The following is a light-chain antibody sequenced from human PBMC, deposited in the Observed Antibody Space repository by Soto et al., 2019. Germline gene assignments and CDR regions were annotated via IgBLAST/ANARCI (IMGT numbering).Light chain of an antibody. J-gene: IGLJ3*02. CDR3: SSYTSSSIWV. CDR2: EVS. CDR1: SSDVGAYKY. V-gene: IGLV2-14*01. Sequence: QPVLTQPASVSGSPGQSITISCTGTSSDVGAYKYVSWYQQHPGKAPKVMIYEVSNRPSGVSNRFSGSKSGNTASLTISGVQADDEADYYCSSYTSSSIWVFGGGTQLTVL.